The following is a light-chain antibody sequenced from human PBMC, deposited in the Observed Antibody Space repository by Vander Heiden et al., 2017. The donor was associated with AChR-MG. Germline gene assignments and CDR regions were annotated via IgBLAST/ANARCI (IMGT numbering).Light chain of an antibody. Sequence: DVVMTQSPLSLPVTLGQPASISCRSSQSLVHSDGNTYVNWFQQRPGQSPRRLIYNVSNRDSGVPDRFSGSGSGTDFTLKITRVEAEDVGVYYCMQGAHWPITFGQGTRLEIK. CDR1: QSLVHSDGNTY. V-gene: IGKV2-30*02. CDR2: NVS. J-gene: IGKJ5*01. CDR3: MQGAHWPIT.